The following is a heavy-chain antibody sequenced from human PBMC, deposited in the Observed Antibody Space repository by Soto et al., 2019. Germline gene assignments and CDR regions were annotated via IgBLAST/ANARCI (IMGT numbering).Heavy chain of an antibody. CDR3: ARAGERFYGMDV. V-gene: IGHV1-69*12. CDR2: INHIFGTA. D-gene: IGHD1-1*01. Sequence: QVQLVQSGAEVKKPGSSVKVSCKASGGTFSSYAISWVRQAPGQGLEWMGGINHIFGTANYAQKFQGRVTITADESTSTAYRELSSLRSEDTAVYYCARAGERFYGMDVWGQGTTVTVSS. CDR1: GGTFSSYA. J-gene: IGHJ6*02.